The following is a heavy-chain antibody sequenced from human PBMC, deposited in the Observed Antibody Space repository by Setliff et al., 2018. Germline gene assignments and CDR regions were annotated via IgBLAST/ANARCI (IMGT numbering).Heavy chain of an antibody. CDR3: ARNWHWGFDP. Sequence: SETLSLTCAVYGGSLNENYWSWVRQPPGKPLEWIGEINPNGHTNDNPSLKSRVTISVDTSKNQFSLDLTSVTAADTAVYYCARNWHWGFDPWGRGALVTVSS. D-gene: IGHD1-7*01. V-gene: IGHV4-34*01. J-gene: IGHJ5*02. CDR1: GGSLNENY. CDR2: INPNGHT.